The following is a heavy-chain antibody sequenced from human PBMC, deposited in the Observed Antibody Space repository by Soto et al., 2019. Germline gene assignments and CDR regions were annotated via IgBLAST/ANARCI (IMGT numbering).Heavy chain of an antibody. V-gene: IGHV3-48*02. CDR1: GFTFSRYG. D-gene: IGHD6-13*01. CDR3: ARDNGRAGSFDS. Sequence: XGSLRLSFAASGFTFSRYGMNWVRQAPGKGLEWISYITSDSSTIYYADSVKGRFTISRDNAKNSLFLQMNSLRDEDTAMYYCARDNGRAGSFDSWGQGTLVTVSS. J-gene: IGHJ5*01. CDR2: ITSDSSTI.